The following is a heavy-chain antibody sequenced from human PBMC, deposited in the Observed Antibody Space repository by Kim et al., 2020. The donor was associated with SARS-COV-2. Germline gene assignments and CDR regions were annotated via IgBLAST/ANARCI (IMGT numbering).Heavy chain of an antibody. CDR1: GGSFSGYY. Sequence: SETLSLTCAVYGGSFSGYYWSWIRQPPGKGLEWIGEINHSGSTNYNPSLKSRVTLSVDTSKNQFSLKLSSVTAADTAVYYCARTVVVVPAAIFNPYYYYYMDVWGKGTTVTVSS. D-gene: IGHD2-2*01. CDR2: INHSGST. CDR3: ARTVVVVPAAIFNPYYYYYMDV. V-gene: IGHV4-34*01. J-gene: IGHJ6*03.